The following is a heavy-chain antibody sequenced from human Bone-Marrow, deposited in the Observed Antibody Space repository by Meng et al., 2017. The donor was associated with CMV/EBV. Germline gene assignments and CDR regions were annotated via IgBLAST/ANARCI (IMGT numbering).Heavy chain of an antibody. CDR3: ARDVVVPITIPTQEYYYYGMDV. Sequence: GGSLRLSCAASGFTFSSYAMHWVRQAPGKGLDWVAVISYDGSNKYYADSVKGRFTISRDNSKNTLYLQMNSLRAEDTALYYCARDVVVPITIPTQEYYYYGMDVWGQGTTVTVSS. J-gene: IGHJ6*02. V-gene: IGHV3-30*01. CDR2: ISYDGSNK. CDR1: GFTFSSYA. D-gene: IGHD2-2*01.